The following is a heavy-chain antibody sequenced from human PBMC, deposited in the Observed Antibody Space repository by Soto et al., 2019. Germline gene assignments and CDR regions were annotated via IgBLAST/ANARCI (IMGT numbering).Heavy chain of an antibody. CDR3: ARGGYDILTGYYNVRYFDY. V-gene: IGHV4-4*02. J-gene: IGHJ4*02. CDR2: IYHSGST. CDR1: GGSISSSNW. D-gene: IGHD3-9*01. Sequence: SETLSLTCAVSGGSISSSNWWSWVRQPPGKGLEWIGEIYHSGSTNYNPSLKSRVTISVDKSKNQFSLKLSSVTAADTAVYYCARGGYDILTGYYNVRYFDYWGQGTLVTVSS.